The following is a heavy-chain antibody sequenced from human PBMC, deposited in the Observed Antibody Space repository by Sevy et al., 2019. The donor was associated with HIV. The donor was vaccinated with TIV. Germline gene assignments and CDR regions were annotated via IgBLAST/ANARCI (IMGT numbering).Heavy chain of an antibody. CDR2: IKQDMSEK. V-gene: IGHV3-7*01. CDR3: ARAQQVTMLVVIGGLYFDF. Sequence: GGSLRLSCAASGITFSSYAMTWVRQAPGKGLQWVANIKQDMSEKYYADSVKGRFTISRDNARNSLYLQMESLRAEDTAVYYCARAQQVTMLVVIGGLYFDFWGQGTLVTVSS. D-gene: IGHD3-22*01. CDR1: GITFSSYA. J-gene: IGHJ4*02.